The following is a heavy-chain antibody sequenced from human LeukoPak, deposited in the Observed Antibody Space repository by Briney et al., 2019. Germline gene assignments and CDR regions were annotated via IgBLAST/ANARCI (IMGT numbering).Heavy chain of an antibody. J-gene: IGHJ4*02. Sequence: GESLKISCQGSGYSFTSYWIGWVRQMPGKGLEWMGIIYPGDSDTRYSPSFQGQVTISADKSISTAYLQWSSLKASDTAMYYCAAGITMVRGVINYFDYWGQGTLVTVSS. V-gene: IGHV5-51*01. CDR1: GYSFTSYW. CDR3: AAGITMVRGVINYFDY. CDR2: IYPGDSDT. D-gene: IGHD3-10*01.